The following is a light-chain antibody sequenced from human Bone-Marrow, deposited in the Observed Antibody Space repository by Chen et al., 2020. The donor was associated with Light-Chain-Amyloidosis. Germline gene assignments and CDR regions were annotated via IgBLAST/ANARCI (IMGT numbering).Light chain of an antibody. CDR2: EED. Sequence: NFMLTQPHSVSESPGKTVIISCTRSSGSIATNYVQWYQQRPGSSPTTVIYEEDQRPSGVPDRFSGSIDRSSNSASLTIYGLKTEDEADYYCQSYQGSGQGVVGGGTKLTVL. J-gene: IGLJ3*02. V-gene: IGLV6-57*01. CDR1: SGSIATNY. CDR3: QSYQGSGQGV.